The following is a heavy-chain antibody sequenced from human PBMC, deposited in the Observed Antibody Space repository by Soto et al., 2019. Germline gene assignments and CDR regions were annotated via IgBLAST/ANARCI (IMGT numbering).Heavy chain of an antibody. Sequence: GGSLRLSCAASGLTFSAYSMNWVRQAPGKGLEWVSYISSSSTIYYADSVKGRFTISRDNAKNSLYLQMDSLRDEDTAVYYRAGAKLTSLYYFDYWGQGTLVTVSS. V-gene: IGHV3-48*02. CDR1: GLTFSAYS. D-gene: IGHD1-20*01. J-gene: IGHJ4*02. CDR2: ISSSSTI. CDR3: AGAKLTSLYYFDY.